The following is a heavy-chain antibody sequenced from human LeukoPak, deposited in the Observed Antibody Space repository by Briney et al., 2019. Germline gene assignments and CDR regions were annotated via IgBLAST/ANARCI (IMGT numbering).Heavy chain of an antibody. Sequence: GGSLRLSCAASGFTFSAYWMHWVRQTPGKGLVWVSRIVSDGSDTFYADSVKGRFTISRDNAKNTLFLQMNSLRVEDTAAYYCARGANWNAGGGFDIWGRGTMVTVSS. CDR2: IVSDGSDT. V-gene: IGHV3-74*01. D-gene: IGHD1-1*01. J-gene: IGHJ3*02. CDR1: GFTFSAYW. CDR3: ARGANWNAGGGFDI.